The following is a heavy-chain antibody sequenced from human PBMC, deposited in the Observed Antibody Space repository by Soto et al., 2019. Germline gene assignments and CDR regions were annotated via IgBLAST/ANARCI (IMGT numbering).Heavy chain of an antibody. V-gene: IGHV3-11*01. J-gene: IGHJ3*02. CDR2: ISSSGSMI. CDR1: GFTFSDYY. Sequence: QVQLVESGGGLVKPGGSLRLSCTVSGFTFSDYYMSWIRQAPGKGLEWLSYISSSGSMIQYADSVKGRFTISRDNAKNSLYPQMNSLRAEDTAVYYWAREAFDSDALDMWGQGTMVTVSS. CDR3: AREAFDSDALDM. D-gene: IGHD3-22*01.